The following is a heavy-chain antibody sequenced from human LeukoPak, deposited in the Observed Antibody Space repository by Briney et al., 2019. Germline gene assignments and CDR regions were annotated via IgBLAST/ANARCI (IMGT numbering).Heavy chain of an antibody. Sequence: GGSLRLSCAASGFTFSSYAMSWVRQAPGKGLEWVSAISGSGGSTYYADSVKGRFTISRDNAKNSLYLQMNSLRAEDTAVYYCARAMIVGNRAFDIWGQGTMVTVSS. CDR3: ARAMIVGNRAFDI. CDR2: ISGSGGST. V-gene: IGHV3-23*01. D-gene: IGHD3-22*01. CDR1: GFTFSSYA. J-gene: IGHJ3*02.